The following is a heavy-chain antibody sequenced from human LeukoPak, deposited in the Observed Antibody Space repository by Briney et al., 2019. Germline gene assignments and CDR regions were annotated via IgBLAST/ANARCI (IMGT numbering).Heavy chain of an antibody. J-gene: IGHJ5*02. CDR2: ISGSGGGT. CDR3: AKPPGYSVLNWFDP. D-gene: IGHD5/OR15-5a*01. CDR1: GFTFSNYW. V-gene: IGHV3-23*01. Sequence: PGGSLRLSCAASGFTFSNYWMHWVRQAPEKGLEWVSAISGSGGGTYYADSVKGRFTISRDNSKNTLYLQMNSLRAEDTAVYYCAKPPGYSVLNWFDPWGQGTLVAVSS.